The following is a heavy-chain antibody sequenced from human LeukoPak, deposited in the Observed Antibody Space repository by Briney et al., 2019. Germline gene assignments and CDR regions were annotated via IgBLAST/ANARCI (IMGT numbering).Heavy chain of an antibody. J-gene: IGHJ3*02. Sequence: ASVKVSCKASGYTFTDYYMHWVRQAPGQGLEWMGWINPHSGGTDHAQKFQGRVTMTRDTSISTAYMELSSLRSEDTAVYYCARAARSGSRYFDWRDAFDIWGQGTMVTVSS. CDR3: ARAARSGSRYFDWRDAFDI. V-gene: IGHV1-2*02. CDR2: INPHSGGT. CDR1: GYTFTDYY. D-gene: IGHD3-9*01.